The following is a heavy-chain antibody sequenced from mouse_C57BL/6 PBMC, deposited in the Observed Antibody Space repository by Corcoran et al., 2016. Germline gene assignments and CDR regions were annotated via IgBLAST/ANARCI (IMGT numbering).Heavy chain of an antibody. Sequence: DVQLQESGPGLVKPSQSLSLTCSVTGYSITSGYYWNWIRQFPGNKLEWMGYISYDGSNNYNPSLKNRISITRDTSKNQFFLKLNSVTTEDTATYYCARSDGYYVGFAYWGQGTLVTVSA. D-gene: IGHD2-3*01. V-gene: IGHV3-6*01. CDR3: ARSDGYYVGFAY. CDR1: GYSITSGYY. J-gene: IGHJ3*01. CDR2: ISYDGSN.